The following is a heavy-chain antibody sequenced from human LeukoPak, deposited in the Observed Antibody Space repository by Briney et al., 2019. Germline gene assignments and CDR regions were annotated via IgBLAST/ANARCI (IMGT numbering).Heavy chain of an antibody. Sequence: GGSLRLSCAASGFTFSSSAMSWVRQAPGKGLEWVSAIGGSGRSTYYADSVKGRFTISRDNSKNKLYLQVNSLTPGDAAIYYCAKGYRDYADWGQGTLVTVSS. V-gene: IGHV3-23*01. CDR1: GFTFSSSA. CDR2: IGGSGRST. J-gene: IGHJ4*02. CDR3: AKGYRDYAD. D-gene: IGHD4-17*01.